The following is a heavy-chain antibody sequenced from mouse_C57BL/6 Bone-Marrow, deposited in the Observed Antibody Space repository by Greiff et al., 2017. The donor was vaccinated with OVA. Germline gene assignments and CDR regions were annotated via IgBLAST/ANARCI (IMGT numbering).Heavy chain of an antibody. J-gene: IGHJ1*03. Sequence: QVQLQQSDAELVKPGASVKISCKVSGYTFTDHTIHWMKQRPEQGLEWIGYIYPRDGSTKYNEKFKGKATLTADKSSSTAYMQLNSLTSEDSAVYFCARWVYYGSSYWYFDVWGTGTTVTVSS. CDR3: ARWVYYGSSYWYFDV. CDR2: IYPRDGST. D-gene: IGHD1-1*01. V-gene: IGHV1-78*01. CDR1: GYTFTDHT.